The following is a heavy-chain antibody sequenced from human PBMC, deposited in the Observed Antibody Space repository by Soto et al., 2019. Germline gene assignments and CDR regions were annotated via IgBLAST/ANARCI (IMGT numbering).Heavy chain of an antibody. CDR2: IYYSGST. J-gene: IGHJ4*02. D-gene: IGHD3-3*01. CDR1: GGSISSYY. Sequence: SETLSLTCTVSGGSISSYYWSWIRQPPGKGLEWIGYIYYSGSTNYNPSLKSRVTISVDTSKNQFSLKLCSVTAADTVVYYCALYSQPKRITIVGVAKVRDLFDCWGQGTLVTVSS. CDR3: ALYSQPKRITIVGVAKVRDLFDC. V-gene: IGHV4-59*08.